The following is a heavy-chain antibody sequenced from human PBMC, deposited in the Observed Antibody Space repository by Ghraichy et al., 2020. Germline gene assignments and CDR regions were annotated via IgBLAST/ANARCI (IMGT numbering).Heavy chain of an antibody. D-gene: IGHD6-13*01. J-gene: IGHJ4*02. V-gene: IGHV4-39*01. CDR1: GGSISSSSYY. CDR2: IYYSGSN. Sequence: SETLSLTCTVSGGSISSSSYYWGWNRQPPGKGLEWSGSIYYSGSNYYNPSLKSRVTISVDTSKNQFSLKLSSVTAADTAVYYCARRGGYSSSWYSDYWGQGTLVTVSS. CDR3: ARRGGYSSSWYSDY.